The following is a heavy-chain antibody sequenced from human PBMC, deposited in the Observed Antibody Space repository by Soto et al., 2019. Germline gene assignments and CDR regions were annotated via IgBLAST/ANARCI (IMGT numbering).Heavy chain of an antibody. D-gene: IGHD3-22*01. Sequence: EVQLVESGGGLVKPGGSLRLSCAASGFTFSVYSMNWVRQAPGKGLEWVSSISSRSSYIYYADSVKGRFTIPRDNAKNSLFLQMNSLRAEDTAVYYCARGGYYYDINAFDIWGQGTMVTVSS. CDR3: ARGGYYYDINAFDI. V-gene: IGHV3-21*01. CDR2: ISSRSSYI. CDR1: GFTFSVYS. J-gene: IGHJ3*02.